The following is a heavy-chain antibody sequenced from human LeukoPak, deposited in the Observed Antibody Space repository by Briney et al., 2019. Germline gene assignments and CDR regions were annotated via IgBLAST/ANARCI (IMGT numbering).Heavy chain of an antibody. CDR1: GFTFSSYS. CDR2: ISSSSSYI. J-gene: IGHJ4*02. V-gene: IGHV3-21*01. D-gene: IGHD3-22*01. Sequence: PGGSLRLSCAASGFTFSSYSMNRVRQAPGKGLEWVSSISSSSSYIYYADSVKGRFTISRDNAKNSLYLQMNSLRAEDTAVYYCARGDYYDSSGYYATEFDYWGQGTLVTVSS. CDR3: ARGDYYDSSGYYATEFDY.